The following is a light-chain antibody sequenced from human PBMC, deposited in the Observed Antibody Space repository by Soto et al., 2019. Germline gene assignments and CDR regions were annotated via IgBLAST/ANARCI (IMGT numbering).Light chain of an antibody. J-gene: IGKJ1*01. Sequence: DIQMTQSPSTLSASVGDRVTITCRASQGISSWLAWYQQKPGKAPKLLIYKASSLEIGVPSRFSGSGSGTEFTLTISSLQAGDFATYYCQQYNGYSRTFSQGTKVDIK. V-gene: IGKV1-5*03. CDR2: KAS. CDR3: QQYNGYSRT. CDR1: QGISSW.